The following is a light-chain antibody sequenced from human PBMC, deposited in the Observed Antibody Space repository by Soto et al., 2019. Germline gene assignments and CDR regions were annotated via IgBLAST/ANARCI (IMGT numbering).Light chain of an antibody. CDR1: QSVSNDF. CDR2: GAS. V-gene: IGKV3-20*01. J-gene: IGKJ1*01. Sequence: EIVLTQSPGILSLSPGERATLSCRASQSVSNDFLAWYQQKPGQAPRLLIYGASTRATDVPDRFSGSGSGADFTLSISRLEPEDFAVYYCQQYGISPPRTFGQGTKVEMK. CDR3: QQYGISPPRT.